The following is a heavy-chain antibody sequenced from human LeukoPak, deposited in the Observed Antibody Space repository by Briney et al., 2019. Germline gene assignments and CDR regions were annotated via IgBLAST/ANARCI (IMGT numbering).Heavy chain of an antibody. CDR1: GFTFRSHA. V-gene: IGHV3-23*01. Sequence: GGSLRLSCVGSGFTFRSHAMSWVRQAPEKGLEFVSGIYENGGTTYYADSVKGRFTISRDNSKNTLYLQMNSLRAEDTAVYYCAKSGWNSGRNHYYYYYGMDVWGQGTTVTVSS. J-gene: IGHJ6*02. CDR2: IYENGGTT. D-gene: IGHD1-26*01. CDR3: AKSGWNSGRNHYYYYYGMDV.